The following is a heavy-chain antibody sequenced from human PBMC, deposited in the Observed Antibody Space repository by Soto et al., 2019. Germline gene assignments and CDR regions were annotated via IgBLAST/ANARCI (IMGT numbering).Heavy chain of an antibody. CDR1: GFRFSNYS. V-gene: IGHV3-23*01. Sequence: GGSLRLSCAASGFRFSNYSMSWVRQAPGKGLEWVSVISGSGGHTFYADSVRGRFTISRDNSKNTLYLQMNSLRAEDTAVYYCAKCVQLLADGFDYWGQGTLVTVSS. CDR3: AKCVQLLADGFDY. CDR2: ISGSGGHT. D-gene: IGHD6-13*01. J-gene: IGHJ4*02.